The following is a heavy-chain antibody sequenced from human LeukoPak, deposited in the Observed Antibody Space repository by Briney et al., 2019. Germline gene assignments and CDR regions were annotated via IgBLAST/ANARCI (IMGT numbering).Heavy chain of an antibody. Sequence: GGSLSLSCAASGFSFSKSWMSWVRQAPGKGLEWVADIKQDGSEKYYVDSVMGRFTISRDNAKNSMYLQMNNLRADDTAVYYCARDQDGNDVGWFDPWGQGTLVTVSS. J-gene: IGHJ5*02. CDR1: GFSFSKSW. V-gene: IGHV3-7*03. CDR2: IKQDGSEK. CDR3: ARDQDGNDVGWFDP. D-gene: IGHD2-8*01.